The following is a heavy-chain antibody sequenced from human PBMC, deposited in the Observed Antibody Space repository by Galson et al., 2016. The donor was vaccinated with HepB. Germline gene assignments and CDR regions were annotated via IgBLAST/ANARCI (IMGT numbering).Heavy chain of an antibody. CDR2: IMHSGATT. Sequence: SLRLSCAASGLIFSIYAMNWVRQAPGEGLEWVSTIMHSGATTYYADSVRGRFTVSRDNFRNTLYLQMNNLRPEDTAVYYCSKDFGREVYGSSGPWGQGALVTVST. J-gene: IGHJ5*02. CDR1: GLIFSIYA. D-gene: IGHD3-22*01. CDR3: SKDFGREVYGSSGP. V-gene: IGHV3-23*01.